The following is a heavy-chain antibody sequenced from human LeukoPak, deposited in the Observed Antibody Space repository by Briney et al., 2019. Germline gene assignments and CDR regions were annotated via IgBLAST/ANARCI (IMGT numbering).Heavy chain of an antibody. J-gene: IGHJ4*02. CDR1: GFTFSSNY. Sequence: GGSLRLSCAASGFTFSSNYMSWVRQAPGKGLEWVSVIYSGGSTYYSDSVKGRFTISRDNSKNTLYLQMNSLRAEDTAVYYCARFPPLAAPDYWGQGTLVTVSS. CDR2: IYSGGST. V-gene: IGHV3-53*01. D-gene: IGHD6-6*01. CDR3: ARFPPLAAPDY.